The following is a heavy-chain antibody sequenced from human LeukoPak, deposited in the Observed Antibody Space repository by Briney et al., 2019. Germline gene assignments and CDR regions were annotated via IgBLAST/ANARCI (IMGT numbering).Heavy chain of an antibody. CDR2: IYHSGST. V-gene: IGHV4-4*02. CDR1: GGSISSSNW. Sequence: SGTLSLTCAVSGGSISSSNWWSWVRQPPGKGLEWIGEIYHSGSTNYNPSLKSRVTISVDKSKNQFSLKLSSVTAADTAVYYCARDEYGSGSYPNWFGPWGQGTLVTVSS. CDR3: ARDEYGSGSYPNWFGP. D-gene: IGHD3-10*01. J-gene: IGHJ5*02.